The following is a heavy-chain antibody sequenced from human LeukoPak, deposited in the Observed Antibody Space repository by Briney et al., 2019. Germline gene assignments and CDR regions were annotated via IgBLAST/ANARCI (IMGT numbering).Heavy chain of an antibody. CDR3: ARANN. J-gene: IGHJ4*02. CDR2: IKEDGGEE. CDR1: GFMFSGYW. Sequence: GGSLRLSCAASGFMFSGYWMSWVRQAPGKGPEWVANIKEDGGEEYYVDSVKGRFTISRDNSKNSLSLQMNSLRAEDTAVYYCARANNWGQGTLVTVSS. V-gene: IGHV3-7*04.